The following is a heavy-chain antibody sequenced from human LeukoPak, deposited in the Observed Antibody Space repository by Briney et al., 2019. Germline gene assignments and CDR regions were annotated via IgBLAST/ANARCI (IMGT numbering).Heavy chain of an antibody. CDR1: GDSLSSNSAA. CDR3: ARETSHFDY. Sequence: SQTLSLTCVISGDSLSSNSAAWSWIRQSPSRGLEWLGRTYYRSKWYNDYAVSVKSLITINPDTSKNQFFLQLNSVTPEDTAVYYCARETSHFDYWGQGTLVTVSS. V-gene: IGHV6-1*01. CDR2: TYYRSKWYN. J-gene: IGHJ4*02.